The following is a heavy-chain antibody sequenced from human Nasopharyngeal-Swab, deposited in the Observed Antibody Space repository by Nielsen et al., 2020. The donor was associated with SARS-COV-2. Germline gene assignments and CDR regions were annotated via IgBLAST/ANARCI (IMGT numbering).Heavy chain of an antibody. CDR1: GFTFSSYE. V-gene: IGHV3-48*03. J-gene: IGHJ6*02. Sequence: GESLKISCAASGFTFSSYEMNSVRQAPGKGLEWVSYISSSGSTIYYADSVKGRFTISRDNAKNSLYLQMNSLRAEDTAVYYCARGSSEYYYYGMDVWGQGTTVTVSS. CDR3: ARGSSEYYYYGMDV. CDR2: ISSSGSTI. D-gene: IGHD3-10*01.